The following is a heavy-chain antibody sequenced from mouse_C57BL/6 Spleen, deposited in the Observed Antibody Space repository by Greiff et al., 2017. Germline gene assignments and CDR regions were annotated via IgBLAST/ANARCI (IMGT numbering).Heavy chain of an antibody. D-gene: IGHD1-1*01. V-gene: IGHV1-50*01. CDR3: AICDYGSSSYAMDY. CDR2: IDPSDSYT. CDR1: GYTFTSYW. J-gene: IGHJ4*01. Sequence: QVQLQQPGAELVKPGASVKLSCKASGYTFTSYWMQWVNQRPGQGLEWIGEIDPSDSYTNYNQKFKGKATLTVDKASSTAYMQSISLTSEDSAVYDCAICDYGSSSYAMDYWGQGTSVTVSS.